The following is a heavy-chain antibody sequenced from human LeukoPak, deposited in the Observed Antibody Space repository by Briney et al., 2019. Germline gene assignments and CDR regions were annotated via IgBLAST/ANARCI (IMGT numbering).Heavy chain of an antibody. CDR1: GGSFSGYY. CDR2: INHSGST. J-gene: IGHJ4*02. D-gene: IGHD3-10*01. Sequence: SETLSLTCAVYGGSFSGYYWSWIRQPPGKGLEWIGEINHSGSTNYNPSLKSRVTISVDTSKNQFSLKLSSVTAADTAVYYCARWNYYGSGSYYPSFDYWGQGTLVTVSS. V-gene: IGHV4-34*01. CDR3: ARWNYYGSGSYYPSFDY.